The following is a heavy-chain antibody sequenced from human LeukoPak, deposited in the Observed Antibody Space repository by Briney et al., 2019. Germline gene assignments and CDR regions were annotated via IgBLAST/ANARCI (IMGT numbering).Heavy chain of an antibody. CDR1: GFTFCDYA. CDR2: IRSKAYGGTT. J-gene: IGHJ4*02. CDR3: TRGRPRGYSYGYFGDY. D-gene: IGHD5-18*01. V-gene: IGHV3-49*03. Sequence: PGGSLRLSCTASGFTFCDYAMSWFRQAPGKGLEWVGFIRSKAYGGTTEYPASVKATFPISRDDSKSIAYLQMNSRKMEDTAVYYCTRGRPRGYSYGYFGDYWGQGTLGTVSS.